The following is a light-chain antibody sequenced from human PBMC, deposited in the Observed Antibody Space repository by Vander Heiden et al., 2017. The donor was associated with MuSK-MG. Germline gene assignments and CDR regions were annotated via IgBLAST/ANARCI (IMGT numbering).Light chain of an antibody. CDR3: CSFAGSSTWV. CDR2: EVS. V-gene: IGLV2-23*02. CDR1: STNIGSYDF. J-gene: IGLJ3*02. Sequence: QSALTQPASGSGSPGQSITISCTGTSTNIGSYDFVSWYQKYPGKAPKLIIYEVSKRPSGISHRFSGSKSGNTASLTISGLQTEDEADYYCCSFAGSSTWVFGGGSKLTVL.